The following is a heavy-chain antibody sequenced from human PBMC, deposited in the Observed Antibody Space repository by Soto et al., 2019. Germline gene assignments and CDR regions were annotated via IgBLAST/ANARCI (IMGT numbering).Heavy chain of an antibody. Sequence: SEPLSLTCTVSGGSVSSCSYYWSWIRQPPGKGLEWIGYIYYSGSTNYNPSLKSRVTISVDTSKNQFSLKLSSVTAADTAVYYCARLYDSSGYPIDYWGQGTLVTVSS. V-gene: IGHV4-61*01. CDR3: ARLYDSSGYPIDY. J-gene: IGHJ4*02. CDR1: GGSVSSCSYY. CDR2: IYYSGST. D-gene: IGHD3-22*01.